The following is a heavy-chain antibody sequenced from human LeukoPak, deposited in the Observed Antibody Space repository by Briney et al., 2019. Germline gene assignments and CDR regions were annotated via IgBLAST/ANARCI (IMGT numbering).Heavy chain of an antibody. J-gene: IGHJ4*02. Sequence: GGSLRLSCAASGFTFSSYGMHWVRQAPGKGLEWVAVIWYDGSNKYYADSVKGRFTISRDNSKTTLYLQMNSLRAEDTAIYYCAKFYDILTGYFDSWGQGTLVTVSS. D-gene: IGHD3-9*01. CDR3: AKFYDILTGYFDS. CDR2: IWYDGSNK. CDR1: GFTFSSYG. V-gene: IGHV3-33*06.